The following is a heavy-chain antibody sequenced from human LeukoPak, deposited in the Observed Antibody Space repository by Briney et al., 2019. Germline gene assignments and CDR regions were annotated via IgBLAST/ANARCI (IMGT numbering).Heavy chain of an antibody. CDR2: ISYDGSNK. D-gene: IGHD7-27*01. V-gene: IGHV3-30*14. J-gene: IGHJ4*02. Sequence: GRSLRLSCAASGFTFSSYAMHWVRQAPGKGLEWVAVISYDGSNKYYADSVKGRFTISRDNSKNTLYLQMNSLRAEDTAVYYCARDRGLTGYFDYWGQGTLVTASS. CDR1: GFTFSSYA. CDR3: ARDRGLTGYFDY.